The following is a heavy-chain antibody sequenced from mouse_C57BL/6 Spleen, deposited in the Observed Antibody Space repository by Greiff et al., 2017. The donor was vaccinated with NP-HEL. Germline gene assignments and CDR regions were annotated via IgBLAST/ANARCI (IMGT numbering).Heavy chain of an antibody. Sequence: QVQLQQPGAELVRPGTSVKLSCKASGYTFTSYWMHWVKQRPGQGLEWIGVIDPSDSYTNYNQTFKGKATLTVDTSSSTAYMQLSSLTSADSAVYYCARSPLYYGSSYVPGFAYWGQGTLVTVSA. D-gene: IGHD1-1*01. J-gene: IGHJ3*01. V-gene: IGHV1-59*01. CDR1: GYTFTSYW. CDR2: IDPSDSYT. CDR3: ARSPLYYGSSYVPGFAY.